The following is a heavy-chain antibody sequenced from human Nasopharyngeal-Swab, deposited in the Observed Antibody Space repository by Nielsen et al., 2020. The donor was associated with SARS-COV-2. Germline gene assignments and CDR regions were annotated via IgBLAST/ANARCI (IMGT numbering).Heavy chain of an antibody. J-gene: IGHJ6*03. V-gene: IGHV4-34*01. Sequence: SETLSLTCSLNGVSFSGYHWGWIRQSPGKRLEWIGDITRSGNTNYNPALKSRVIMSVATSKDQFSLKLNSVTAADTAIYFCARVNNGGGIVPASYSFFMDVWGKGTSVAVSS. CDR2: ITRSGNT. CDR1: GVSFSGYH. D-gene: IGHD2-2*01. CDR3: ARVNNGGGIVPASYSFFMDV.